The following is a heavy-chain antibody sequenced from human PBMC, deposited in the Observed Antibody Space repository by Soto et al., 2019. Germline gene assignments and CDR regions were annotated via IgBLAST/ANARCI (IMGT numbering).Heavy chain of an antibody. CDR3: ARGYYYDSSGNKGPWFNY. Sequence: ASVKVSCKASGYTFTSYDINWVRQATGQGLEWMGWMNLNSGNTGYAQKFQGRVTMTRNTSISTAYMELSSLRSEDTAVYYCARGYYYDSSGNKGPWFNYWGQGTLVTVSS. J-gene: IGHJ4*02. CDR2: MNLNSGNT. V-gene: IGHV1-8*01. D-gene: IGHD3-22*01. CDR1: GYTFTSYD.